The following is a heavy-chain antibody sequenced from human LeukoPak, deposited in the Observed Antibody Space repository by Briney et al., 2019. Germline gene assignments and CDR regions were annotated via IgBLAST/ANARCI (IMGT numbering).Heavy chain of an antibody. D-gene: IGHD4-11*01. CDR2: INPSGGST. J-gene: IGHJ6*02. CDR3: ASVSTALPLPDYYGMDV. V-gene: IGHV1-46*01. Sequence: GASVKVSCKASGYTFSSYYIHWVRQAPGQGLEWMGIINPSGGSTSYAQKFQGRVTITADKSTSTAYMELSSLRSEDTAVYYCASVSTALPLPDYYGMDVWGQGTTVTVSS. CDR1: GYTFSSYY.